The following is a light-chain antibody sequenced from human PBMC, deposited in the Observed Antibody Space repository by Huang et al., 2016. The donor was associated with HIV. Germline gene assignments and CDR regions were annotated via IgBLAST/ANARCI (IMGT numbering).Light chain of an antibody. CDR2: AAS. J-gene: IGKJ2*01. CDR3: QKYNSAPYT. CDR1: QDIRNY. Sequence: DIHMTQSPSSLSSSVGDRVTIPCRASQDIRNYLAWYQQKPGTAPKLLISAASTLQSVVPSRFSGSGSGTDFTLTIGSLQPEDVATYYCQKYNSAPYTFGQGTKLEIK. V-gene: IGKV1-27*01.